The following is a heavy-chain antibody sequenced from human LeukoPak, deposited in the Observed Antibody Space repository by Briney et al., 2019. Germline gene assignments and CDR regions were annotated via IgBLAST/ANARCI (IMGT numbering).Heavy chain of an antibody. V-gene: IGHV1-8*01. J-gene: IGHJ4*02. Sequence: ASVKVSCKASGYSFTSHDINWVRQATGQGLEWMGWMNPNSGNTGYAQKFQDRVTMTRNTSISTAYLELSSLGSEDTAMYYCASALKRGSAGTLIDHWGQGTLVTVSS. CDR1: GYSFTSHD. D-gene: IGHD6-13*01. CDR2: MNPNSGNT. CDR3: ASALKRGSAGTLIDH.